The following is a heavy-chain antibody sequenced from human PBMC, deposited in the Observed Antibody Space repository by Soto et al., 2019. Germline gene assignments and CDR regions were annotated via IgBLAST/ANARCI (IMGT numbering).Heavy chain of an antibody. CDR1: GGSISSSNW. Sequence: QVQLQESGPGLVKPSGTLSLTFAVSGGSISSSNWWSWVRQPPGKRLEWIGEIYHSGSTNYNPSPKSRVTISVDKSKNQFALKLSSVTAADTAVYYCASSWEADRHFDYWGQGTLVTVSS. J-gene: IGHJ4*02. D-gene: IGHD6-6*01. V-gene: IGHV4-4*02. CDR3: ASSWEADRHFDY. CDR2: IYHSGST.